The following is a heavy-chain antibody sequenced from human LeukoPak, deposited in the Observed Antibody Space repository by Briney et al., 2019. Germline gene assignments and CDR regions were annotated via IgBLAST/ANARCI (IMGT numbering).Heavy chain of an antibody. CDR3: AKVPRQHDNWFDP. Sequence: GGSLRLSCAASGFTFSSHSMNWVRQAPGKGLEWVSYISSSSTIIQYADSVKGRFTISRDDAKNSLYLQMNSLRAEDTAVYYCAKVPRQHDNWFDPWGQGTLVTVSS. CDR2: ISSSSTII. V-gene: IGHV3-48*01. CDR1: GFTFSSHS. D-gene: IGHD6-13*01. J-gene: IGHJ5*02.